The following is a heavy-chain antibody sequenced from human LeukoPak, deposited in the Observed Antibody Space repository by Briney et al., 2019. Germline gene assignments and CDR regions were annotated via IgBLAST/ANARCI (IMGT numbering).Heavy chain of an antibody. CDR2: IKQNGIEK. Sequence: GGSLRLSCAASGFTFSSYWMNWVRQARGRGLERVANIKQNGIEKYYADSVKGRFTISRDNAQNSLYLQMDSLRAEDTAVYYCARNDGPRGFYYFYYGMDVWGQGTTVTVSS. CDR1: GFTFSSYW. V-gene: IGHV3-7*01. D-gene: IGHD5-24*01. J-gene: IGHJ6*02. CDR3: ARNDGPRGFYYFYYGMDV.